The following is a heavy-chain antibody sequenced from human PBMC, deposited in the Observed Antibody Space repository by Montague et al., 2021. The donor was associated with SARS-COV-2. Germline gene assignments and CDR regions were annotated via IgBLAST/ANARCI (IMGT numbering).Heavy chain of an antibody. CDR1: GGSFIGYY. V-gene: IGHV4-34*01. D-gene: IGHD3-22*01. CDR3: ARAIVDVTMIIAVMTGVEHYFDF. Sequence: SETLSLTCAVYGGSFIGYYWSWIRQPPGKGLEWIGDINHSGSTNYNPSLKSRVSISVGTSKNQFSLKLRSVTAADTAVYYCARAIVDVTMIIAVMTGVEHYFDFWGQGTLVTVSS. CDR2: INHSGST. J-gene: IGHJ4*02.